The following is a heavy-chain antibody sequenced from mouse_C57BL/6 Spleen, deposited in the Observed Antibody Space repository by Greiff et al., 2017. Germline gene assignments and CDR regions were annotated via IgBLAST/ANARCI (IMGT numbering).Heavy chain of an antibody. J-gene: IGHJ4*01. D-gene: IGHD2-5*01. Sequence: VQLQQSGTVLARPGASVKMSCKTSGYTFTSYWMHWVKQRPGQGLEWIGAIYPGNSDTSYNQKFKGKAKLTAVTSASTAYMELSSLTNEDSAVYYCTRQAYYSNLYAMDYWGQGTSGTVSS. CDR2: IYPGNSDT. V-gene: IGHV1-5*01. CDR1: GYTFTSYW. CDR3: TRQAYYSNLYAMDY.